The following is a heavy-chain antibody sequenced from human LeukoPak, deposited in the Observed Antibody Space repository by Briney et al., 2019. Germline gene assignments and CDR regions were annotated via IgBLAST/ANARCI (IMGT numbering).Heavy chain of an antibody. J-gene: IGHJ4*02. CDR1: GGSFSGYY. CDR3: ARGPPTLFCGGDCYPFDY. D-gene: IGHD2-21*02. Sequence: SETLSLTCAVYGGSFSGYYWSWIRQPPGKGLEWIGEINHSGSTNYNPSPKSRVTISVDTSMNQFSLKLRSMTAADSAVYFCARGPPTLFCGGDCYPFDYWGQGTLVTVSS. CDR2: INHSGST. V-gene: IGHV4-34*01.